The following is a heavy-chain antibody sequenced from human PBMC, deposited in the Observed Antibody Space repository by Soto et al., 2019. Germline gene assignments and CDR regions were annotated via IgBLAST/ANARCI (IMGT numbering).Heavy chain of an antibody. V-gene: IGHV3-23*01. J-gene: IGHJ5*02. Sequence: EVQLLESGGGLVQPGGSLRLSCAASGFTFSSYAMSWVRQAPGKGLEWVSAISGSGGSTYYADSVKGRFTISRDNSKNTLYLHMNSLRAEDTAVYYCAKANRPGYSYGPWGQGTLVTVSS. CDR2: ISGSGGST. CDR3: AKANRPGYSYGP. D-gene: IGHD5-18*01. CDR1: GFTFSSYA.